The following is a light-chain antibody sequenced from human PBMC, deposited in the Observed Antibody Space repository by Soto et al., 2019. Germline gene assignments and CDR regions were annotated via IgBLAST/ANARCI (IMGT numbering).Light chain of an antibody. J-gene: IGKJ4*02. CDR2: DAS. V-gene: IGKV3-11*01. CDR3: QQYGTSPLT. CDR1: QSVRSY. Sequence: EIVLTQSPVTLSLSPGERATLSCRASQSVRSYLAWYQQKPGQAPRLLIYDASNRATGIPARFSGSGSGTDFTLTIISLEPEDFAVYYCQQYGTSPLTFGGGTKVEIK.